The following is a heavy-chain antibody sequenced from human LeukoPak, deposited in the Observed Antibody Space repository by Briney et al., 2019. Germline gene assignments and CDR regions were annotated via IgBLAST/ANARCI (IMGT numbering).Heavy chain of an antibody. J-gene: IGHJ6*03. CDR2: IYYSGST. CDR1: GCSISSNYYY. V-gene: IGHV4-39*02. Sequence: SETLSLTCTVSGCSISSNYYYWGWIRQPPGKGLEWIGNIYYSGSTFYNPSLMSRVTISVDTSKNQFSLKLNSVTAADTAVYYCARVLRYYMDVWGKGTTVTVSS. CDR3: ARVLRYYMDV.